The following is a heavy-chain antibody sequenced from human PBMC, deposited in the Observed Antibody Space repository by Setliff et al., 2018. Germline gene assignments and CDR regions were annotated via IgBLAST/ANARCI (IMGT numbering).Heavy chain of an antibody. V-gene: IGHV4-34*01. CDR3: VRGGSAWAWNYDL. Sequence: SETLSLTCAVYGDSFSDYYWSWTRQPPGQGLEWIEEINHSGHTNYSPSLRSRVTMSVDTSKKQLSLKLSSVTAADTAVYYCVRGGSAWAWNYDLWGRGTLVTVSS. J-gene: IGHJ2*01. D-gene: IGHD3-10*01. CDR1: GDSFSDYY. CDR2: INHSGHT.